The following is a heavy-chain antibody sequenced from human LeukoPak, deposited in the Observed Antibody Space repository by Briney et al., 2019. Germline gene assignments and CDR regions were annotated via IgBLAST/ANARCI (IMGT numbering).Heavy chain of an antibody. V-gene: IGHV1-18*01. D-gene: IGHD1-7*01. Sequence: ASVKVSCKASGYTFTSYGISWVRQAPGQGLEWMGWISAYNGNTNYAQKLQGRVTMTTDTSTSTAYMELRSLRSDDRAVYYCARGPAYNWNFPPDPWGQGTLVTVSS. J-gene: IGHJ5*02. CDR1: GYTFTSYG. CDR3: ARGPAYNWNFPPDP. CDR2: ISAYNGNT.